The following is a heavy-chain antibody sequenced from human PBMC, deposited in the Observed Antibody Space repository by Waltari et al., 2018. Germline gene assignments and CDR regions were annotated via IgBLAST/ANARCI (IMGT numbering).Heavy chain of an antibody. CDR3: ARVRAHWRYYDSSGYYNWYFDL. D-gene: IGHD3-22*01. CDR1: GGSISSYY. V-gene: IGHV4-59*01. Sequence: QVQLQESGPGLVKPSETLSLTCTVSGGSISSYYWSWIRQPPGKGLEWIGYIYYSGSTNYNPSLESRVTISVDTSKNQFSLKLSSVTAADTAVYYCARVRAHWRYYDSSGYYNWYFDLWGRGTLVTVSS. J-gene: IGHJ2*01. CDR2: IYYSGST.